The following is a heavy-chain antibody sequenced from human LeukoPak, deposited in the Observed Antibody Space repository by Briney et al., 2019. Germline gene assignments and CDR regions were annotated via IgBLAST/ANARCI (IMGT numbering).Heavy chain of an antibody. V-gene: IGHV3-21*01. D-gene: IGHD3-10*01. CDR2: ISSSSSYL. CDR3: ASSMVRGVISIRDYYYMDV. Sequence: GGSLRLSCAASGFTFSSYSMNWVRQAPGKGLEWVSSISSSSSYLYYADSVKGRFTISRDNVKNSLYPQMNSLRAEDTAVYYCASSMVRGVISIRDYYYMDVWGKGTTVTVSS. J-gene: IGHJ6*03. CDR1: GFTFSSYS.